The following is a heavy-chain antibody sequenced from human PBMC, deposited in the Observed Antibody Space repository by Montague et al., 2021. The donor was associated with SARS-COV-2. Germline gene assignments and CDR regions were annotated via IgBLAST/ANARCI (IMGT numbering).Heavy chain of an antibody. V-gene: IGHV3-74*01. CDR1: GFTVSRYW. CDR2: INSDGTMI. Sequence: SLRLSCAASGFTVSRYWMHWVRQAPGKGLVRLSHINSDGTMINYADSVKGRFTISRDIAKNTLYLQMNSLRVEDTAVYYCARGDSSGLGYWGQGTLVTVSS. CDR3: ARGDSSGLGY. D-gene: IGHD6-6*01. J-gene: IGHJ4*02.